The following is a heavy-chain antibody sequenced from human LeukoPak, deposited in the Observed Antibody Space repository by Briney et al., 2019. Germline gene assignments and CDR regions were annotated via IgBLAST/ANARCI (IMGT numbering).Heavy chain of an antibody. J-gene: IGHJ4*02. CDR1: GFTFSSYS. CDR2: IGSSGGGI. V-gene: IGHV3-23*01. Sequence: GGSLRLSCAASGFTFSSYSMIWVRHPPGKRLEWVSIIGSSGGGIHYADSVKGRFTISRDNSKNALYLQMNSLRVEDTAVYYCAIDPNWGTHSWGQGVLVTVSS. CDR3: AIDPNWGTHS. D-gene: IGHD7-27*01.